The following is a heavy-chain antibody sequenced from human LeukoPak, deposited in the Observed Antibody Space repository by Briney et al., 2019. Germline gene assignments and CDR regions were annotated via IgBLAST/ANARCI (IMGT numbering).Heavy chain of an antibody. Sequence: SETLSLTCAVSGDSISSDYWSWIRQPPGKGLEWIGYIYYTGSTNYNPSLKSRVTISVDTSKNQFSLKLSSVTAADTAVYYCARYSYDILTGYPKGWFDPWGQGTLVTVSS. CDR3: ARYSYDILTGYPKGWFDP. V-gene: IGHV4-59*01. D-gene: IGHD3-9*01. J-gene: IGHJ5*02. CDR2: IYYTGST. CDR1: GDSISSDY.